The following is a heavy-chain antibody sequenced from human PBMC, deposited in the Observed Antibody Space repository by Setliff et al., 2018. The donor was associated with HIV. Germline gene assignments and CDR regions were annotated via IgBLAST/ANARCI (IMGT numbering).Heavy chain of an antibody. CDR3: ARGTDGDYYYYMDV. D-gene: IGHD3-10*01. Sequence: SVKVSCKASGYTFTSHYIHWVRQAPGQGLEWMGGIIPMFGSANYAQKFQGRVTITADGSTRTVYMVLSSLRSEDTAVYYCARGTDGDYYYYMDVWGKGTTVTVSS. V-gene: IGHV1-69*13. J-gene: IGHJ6*03. CDR2: IIPMFGSA. CDR1: GYTFTSHY.